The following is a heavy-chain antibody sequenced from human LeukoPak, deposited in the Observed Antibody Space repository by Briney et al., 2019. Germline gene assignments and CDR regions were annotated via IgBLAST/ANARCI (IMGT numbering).Heavy chain of an antibody. D-gene: IGHD3-10*01. CDR2: INPNSGGT. J-gene: IGHJ4*02. CDR1: GYTFTGYY. CDR3: ARAYGSGSYYNYVNFDY. V-gene: IGHV1-2*02. Sequence: ASVKVSCKASGYTFTGYYMHWVRRAPGQGLEWMGWINPNSGGTNYAQKFQGRVTMTRDTSISTAYMELSRLRSDDTAVYYCARAYGSGSYYNYVNFDYWGQGTLVTVSS.